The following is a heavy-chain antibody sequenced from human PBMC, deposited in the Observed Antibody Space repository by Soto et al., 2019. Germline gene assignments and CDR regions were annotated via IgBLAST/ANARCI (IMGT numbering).Heavy chain of an antibody. V-gene: IGHV3-48*03. CDR1: GFTFSSYE. Sequence: PGGSLRLSCAASGFTFSSYEMNWVRQAPGKGLEWVSYISSSGSTIYYADSVKGRFTISRDNAKNSLYLQMNSLRAEDTAVYYCARTQVRLISGYYDSGWLRPRPATRDYGMDVWGQGTTVIVSS. CDR3: ARTQVRLISGYYDSGWLRPRPATRDYGMDV. D-gene: IGHD3-22*01. J-gene: IGHJ6*02. CDR2: ISSSGSTI.